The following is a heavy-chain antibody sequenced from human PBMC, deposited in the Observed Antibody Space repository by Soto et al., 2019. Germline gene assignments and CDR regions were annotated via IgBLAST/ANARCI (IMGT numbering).Heavy chain of an antibody. Sequence: QVQLVQSGAEVKKPGASVKVSCKASGYTFTSYGISWVRQAPGQGLEWMGWISAYNGNTNYAQKLQGRVTMTTDTSTSTAYMKLRSLRSDDTAAYYCARDGVDTATGYYYGMDVWGQGTTVTVSS. CDR3: ARDGVDTATGYYYGMDV. CDR1: GYTFTSYG. D-gene: IGHD5-18*01. J-gene: IGHJ6*02. V-gene: IGHV1-18*01. CDR2: ISAYNGNT.